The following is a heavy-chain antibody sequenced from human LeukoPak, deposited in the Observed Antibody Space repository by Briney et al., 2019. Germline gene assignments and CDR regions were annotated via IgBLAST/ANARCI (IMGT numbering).Heavy chain of an antibody. V-gene: IGHV4-38-2*01. CDR3: ARHIGYCSSTSCYAFDI. CDR1: GYSISSGYY. CDR2: IYHSGST. D-gene: IGHD2-2*01. Sequence: SETLSLTCAVSGYSISSGYYWGWIRQPPGKGPEWIGSIYHSGSTYYNPSLKSRVTISVDTSKNQFSLKLSSVTAADTAVYYCARHIGYCSSTSCYAFDIWGQGTMVTVSS. J-gene: IGHJ3*02.